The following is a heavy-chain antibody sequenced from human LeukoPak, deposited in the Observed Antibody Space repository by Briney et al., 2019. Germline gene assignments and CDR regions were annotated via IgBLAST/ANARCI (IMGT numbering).Heavy chain of an antibody. V-gene: IGHV4-34*01. CDR3: ARERRRIVATTYYFDY. J-gene: IGHJ4*02. Sequence: SVTLSLTCAVYGGSFSGYYWSWIRQPPGKGLEWIGEINHSGSTNYNPSLKSRVTISVDTSKNQFSLKLSSVTAADTAVYYCARERRRIVATTYYFDYWGQGTLVTVSS. CDR1: GGSFSGYY. CDR2: INHSGST. D-gene: IGHD5-12*01.